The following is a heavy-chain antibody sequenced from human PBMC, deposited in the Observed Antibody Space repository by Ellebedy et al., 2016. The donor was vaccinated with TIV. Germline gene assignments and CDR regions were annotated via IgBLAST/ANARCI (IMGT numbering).Heavy chain of an antibody. Sequence: AASVKVSCKASGYTFTGYYMHWVRQAPGQGLEWMGWINPNSGGTNYAPKFQGWVTMTRDTYISTAYMELSRMRSDDTAVYYCARDGGSYSDFDYWGQGTLVTVSS. CDR3: ARDGGSYSDFDY. CDR1: GYTFTGYY. V-gene: IGHV1-2*04. D-gene: IGHD1-26*01. J-gene: IGHJ4*02. CDR2: INPNSGGT.